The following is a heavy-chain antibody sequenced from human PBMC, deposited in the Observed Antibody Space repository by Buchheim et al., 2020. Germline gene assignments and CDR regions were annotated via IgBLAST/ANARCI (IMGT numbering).Heavy chain of an antibody. CDR3: ARTTSSSYPFDY. J-gene: IGHJ4*02. CDR1: GGSISSGGYY. CDR2: IYYSGST. D-gene: IGHD3-22*01. Sequence: QVLVQESGPGLVKPSETLSLTCTVSGGSISSGGYYWSWIRQHPGKGLEWIGYIYYSGSTYYNPSLKSRVIISVDTSQNQFSLQLNSVTAADTAVYYCARTTSSSYPFDYWGQGTL. V-gene: IGHV4-31*03.